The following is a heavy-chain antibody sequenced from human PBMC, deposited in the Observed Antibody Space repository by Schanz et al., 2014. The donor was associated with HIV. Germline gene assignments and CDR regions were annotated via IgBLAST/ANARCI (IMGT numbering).Heavy chain of an antibody. CDR2: IDPTSGDT. J-gene: IGHJ5*02. Sequence: QVQLVQSGAEVKKPGASVKVSCKASGYTFISYGITWVRQAPGQGLEWMGWIDPTSGDTNYAQKFQARVTMTRDTSISTAYMELSRLSSDDTAVYYCARDRGSMVRGLIIRGWFDPWGQGTLVTVSS. CDR1: GYTFISYG. D-gene: IGHD3-10*01. CDR3: ARDRGSMVRGLIIRGWFDP. V-gene: IGHV1-2*02.